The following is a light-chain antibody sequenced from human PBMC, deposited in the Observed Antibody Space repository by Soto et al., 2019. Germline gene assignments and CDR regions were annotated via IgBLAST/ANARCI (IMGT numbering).Light chain of an antibody. CDR2: EVT. CDR1: SRDVGYYNY. CDR3: SSYTTSSTQV. V-gene: IGLV2-14*01. J-gene: IGLJ3*02. Sequence: QSALTQPASVSGXXXXSITXXXTXTSRDVGYYNYVSWYQHHPGKVPKLMIYEVTNRPSGVSNRFSGSKSGNTASLAISGLQAEDEADYYCSSYTTSSTQVFGGGTKLTVL.